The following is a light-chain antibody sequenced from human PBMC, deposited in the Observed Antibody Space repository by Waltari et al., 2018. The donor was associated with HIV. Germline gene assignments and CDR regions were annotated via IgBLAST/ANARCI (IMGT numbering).Light chain of an antibody. CDR3: ASFTGDHTLL. CDR1: ASDFGLYNF. V-gene: IGLV2-14*03. CDR2: DVD. Sequence: SAVTQPASVSGLPGQSITISCPGDASDFGLYNFFSWYQQHPDTLPRLILYDVDSRASGISHRFSGSMSGHTASLNISGLRAEDEADYYCASFTGDHTLLFGGGTKVTVL. J-gene: IGLJ2*01.